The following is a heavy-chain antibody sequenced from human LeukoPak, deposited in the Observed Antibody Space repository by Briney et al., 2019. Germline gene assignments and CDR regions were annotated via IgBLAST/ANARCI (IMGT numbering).Heavy chain of an antibody. J-gene: IGHJ4*02. Sequence: ASVKVSCKASGYTFTSYYMHWVRQAPGQGLEWMGIINPSGGSTSYAQKFQGRVTMTRDMSTSTVYMELSSLRSEDTAVYYCARGQGGTTYYYGSGSYWGPSDYWGQGTLVTVSS. CDR3: ARGQGGTTYYYGSGSYWGPSDY. CDR1: GYTFTSYY. D-gene: IGHD3-10*01. V-gene: IGHV1-46*01. CDR2: INPSGGST.